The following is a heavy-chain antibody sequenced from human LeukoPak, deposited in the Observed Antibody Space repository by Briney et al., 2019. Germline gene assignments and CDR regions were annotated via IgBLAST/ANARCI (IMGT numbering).Heavy chain of an antibody. CDR1: GFTFSSYG. CDR3: AKEGYGGNYYTPYYYYYGMDV. V-gene: IGHV3-30*18. Sequence: GGSLRLSCAASGFTFSSYGMHWVRQAPGKGLEWVAVISYDGSNKYYADSVKGRFTISRDNSKNTLYLQMNSLRAEDTAVYYCAKEGYGGNYYTPYYYYYGMDVWGQGTTVTVSS. D-gene: IGHD4-23*01. CDR2: ISYDGSNK. J-gene: IGHJ6*02.